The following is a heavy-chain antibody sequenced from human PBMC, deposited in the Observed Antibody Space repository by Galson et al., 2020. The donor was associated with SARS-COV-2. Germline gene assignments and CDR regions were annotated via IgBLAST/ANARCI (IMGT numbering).Heavy chain of an antibody. D-gene: IGHD6-13*01. CDR3: TRRGQQLPLDAFDI. V-gene: IGHV4-39*01. J-gene: IGHJ3*02. Sequence: SQTLSLTCSVSGGSIRSSSYYWAWIRQSPGKGLEWIGVIYHNGDTYYNPSLQSRVTISEHTSANQFSLTLDSVTASDTAVYYCTRRGQQLPLDAFDIWGLGTTVIVSS. CDR1: GGSIRSSSYY. CDR2: IYHNGDT.